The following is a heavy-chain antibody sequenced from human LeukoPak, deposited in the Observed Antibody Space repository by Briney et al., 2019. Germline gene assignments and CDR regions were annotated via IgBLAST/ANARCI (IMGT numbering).Heavy chain of an antibody. D-gene: IGHD6-13*01. Sequence: GGSLRLSCAASGFTVSSNYMSWVRQAPGKGLEWVSVIYSGGSTYYADSVKGRFTISRDNSKNTLYLQMNSLRAEDTAVYYCASGYSSSWYSADAFDIWGQGTMVTVSS. CDR2: IYSGGST. CDR1: GFTVSSNY. J-gene: IGHJ3*02. CDR3: ASGYSSSWYSADAFDI. V-gene: IGHV3-66*01.